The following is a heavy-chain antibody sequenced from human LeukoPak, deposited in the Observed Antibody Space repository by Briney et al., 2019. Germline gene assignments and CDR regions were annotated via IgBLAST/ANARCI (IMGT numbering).Heavy chain of an antibody. CDR1: GFTLRRYA. V-gene: IGHV3-23*01. D-gene: IGHD6-13*01. CDR2: ISGSSGST. CDR3: AKAKFVGIAAAGKVNWFDP. Sequence: GGSLRLSCAASGFTLRRYAMRGGREAAGKGLEWVSAISGSSGSTYYADSVKGRFTISRDNSKNTLYLQMNSLRAEDTAVYYCAKAKFVGIAAAGKVNWFDPWGQGTLVTVSS. J-gene: IGHJ5*02.